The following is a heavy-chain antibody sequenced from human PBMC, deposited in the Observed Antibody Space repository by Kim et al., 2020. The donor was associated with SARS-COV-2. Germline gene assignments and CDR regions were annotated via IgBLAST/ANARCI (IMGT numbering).Heavy chain of an antibody. CDR2: IDTDGTT. D-gene: IGHD1-20*01. CDR3: ARNLVTGHDDF. V-gene: IGHV3-53*04. Sequence: GGSLRLSCTASGFNVDTNYMTWVRQAPGKGLDWVSLIDTDGTTYYADSVKGRFTISIHNSKNTVYLQMNSLRAEDTAVYFCARNLVTGHDDFWGQGTLVT. J-gene: IGHJ4*02. CDR1: GFNVDTNY.